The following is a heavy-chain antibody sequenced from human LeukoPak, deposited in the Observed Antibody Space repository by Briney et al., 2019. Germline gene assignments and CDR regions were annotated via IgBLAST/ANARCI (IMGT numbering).Heavy chain of an antibody. CDR2: INQSGST. D-gene: IGHD5-12*01. CDR3: SGGASSGYVE. J-gene: IGHJ4*02. V-gene: IGHV4-34*01. Sequence: SETLSLTRAVYLGSSRGYYWSSIRQPPGKGVVCIGEINQSGSTKYNPSLKSRVPIPVHTSKHQFSLMLSSVPAADRGEYYCSGGASSGYVEWGQGALVTVSS. CDR1: LGSSRGYY.